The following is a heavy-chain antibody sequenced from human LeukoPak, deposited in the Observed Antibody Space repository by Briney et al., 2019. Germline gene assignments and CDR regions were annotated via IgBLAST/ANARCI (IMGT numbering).Heavy chain of an antibody. J-gene: IGHJ3*01. CDR3: AKDQRRSTWNYGDALDF. CDR1: GFNVRSYC. V-gene: IGHV3-30*05. CDR2: ISDDGSNT. D-gene: IGHD1-7*01. Sequence: GGSLRLSCVASGFNVRSYCMSWVRQAPGKGLEWVAVISDDGSNTYYAYSVKGRFTISRDNSKNTVYLQMNSLRAEDTAVYYCAKDQRRSTWNYGDALDFWGQGTMVFVSS.